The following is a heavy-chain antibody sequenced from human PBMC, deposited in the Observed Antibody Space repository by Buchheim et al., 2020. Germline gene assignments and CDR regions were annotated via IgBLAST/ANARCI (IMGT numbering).Heavy chain of an antibody. D-gene: IGHD3-3*01. Sequence: QVQLQESGPGLVKPSETLSLTCTVSGGSISSYYWSWIRQPPGKGLEWIGYIYYSGSTNYNPSLKRRVTLSVDTSKNQFSLKLSSVTAADTAVYYCARDLKSYDFWSGYLEYNWFDPWGQGTL. CDR3: ARDLKSYDFWSGYLEYNWFDP. V-gene: IGHV4-59*01. J-gene: IGHJ5*02. CDR2: IYYSGST. CDR1: GGSISSYY.